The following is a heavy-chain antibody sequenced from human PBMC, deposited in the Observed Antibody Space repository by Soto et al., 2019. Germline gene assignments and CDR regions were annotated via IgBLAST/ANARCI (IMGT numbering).Heavy chain of an antibody. CDR3: ARLEFGELGASGAYYYYGMGV. J-gene: IGHJ6*02. CDR1: GFTFSSYW. V-gene: IGHV3-7*03. CDR2: IKADGTEK. D-gene: IGHD3-10*01. Sequence: GGSLRLSCVGSGFTFSSYWMGWVRQTPGKGLEWVATIKADGTEKYYVDSVKGRFTFSRDNAKTSVYLEMNSLRAEDTAVYYCARLEFGELGASGAYYYYGMGVWGQGTTVTVSS.